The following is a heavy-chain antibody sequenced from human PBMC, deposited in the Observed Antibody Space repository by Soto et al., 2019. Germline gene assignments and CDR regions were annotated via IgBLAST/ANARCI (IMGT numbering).Heavy chain of an antibody. CDR3: VRVRGGGTYHFDY. CDR1: GFTFSDHY. D-gene: IGHD2-21*01. CDR2: TRNKANSYTT. Sequence: VQLVESGGGLVQPGGSLRLSCAASGFTFSDHYMDWVRQAPGKGLEWVGRTRNKANSYTTEYAASVKGRFTIPREDSINSLYLETNSLQTDYTAVYECVRVRGGGTYHFDYWGQGTLGTVSS. J-gene: IGHJ4*02. V-gene: IGHV3-72*01.